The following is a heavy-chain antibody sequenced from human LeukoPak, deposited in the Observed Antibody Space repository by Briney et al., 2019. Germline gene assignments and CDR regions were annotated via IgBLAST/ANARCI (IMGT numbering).Heavy chain of an antibody. J-gene: IGHJ4*02. Sequence: GGSLRLSCAASGFTFSSYSMNWVRQAPGKGLEWVSSISSSSSYIYYADSVKGRFTISRDNAKNSLYLQMNSLRAEDTAVYYCARDLTSYYYDNSGCRNYYFDYWGQGTLVTVSS. V-gene: IGHV3-21*01. CDR1: GFTFSSYS. CDR2: ISSSSSYI. CDR3: ARDLTSYYYDNSGCRNYYFDY. D-gene: IGHD3-22*01.